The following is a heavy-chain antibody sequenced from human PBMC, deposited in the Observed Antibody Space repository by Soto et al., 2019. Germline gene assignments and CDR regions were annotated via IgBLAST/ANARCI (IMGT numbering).Heavy chain of an antibody. CDR2: IYYSGST. CDR1: GGSISSSSYY. J-gene: IGHJ6*02. D-gene: IGHD3-10*01. CDR3: AVPVKVDYYYGMEV. Sequence: SETLSLTCTVSGGSISSSSYYWGWIRQPPGKGLEWIGSIYYSGSTYYNPSLRSRVTISVDTSKNQFSLKLSSVTAADTAVYYCAVPVKVDYYYGMEVWGQGTTVTVSS. V-gene: IGHV4-39*01.